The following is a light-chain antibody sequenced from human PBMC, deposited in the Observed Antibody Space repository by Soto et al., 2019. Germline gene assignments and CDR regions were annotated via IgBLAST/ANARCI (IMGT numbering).Light chain of an antibody. CDR2: DVS. CDR1: SSDVGGYNY. CDR3: SSYTTSGSLL. J-gene: IGLJ2*01. Sequence: QSALTQPASVSGSPGQSITISCTGTSSDVGGYNYVSWYQQHPGKAPKLMLYDVSNRPSGVSNRFSGSKSGNTASLTISGLQAEDEADYYCSSYTTSGSLLFGGGTKLTVL. V-gene: IGLV2-14*01.